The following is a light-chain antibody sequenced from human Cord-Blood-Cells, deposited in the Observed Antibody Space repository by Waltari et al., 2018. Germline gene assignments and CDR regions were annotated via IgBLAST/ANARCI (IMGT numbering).Light chain of an antibody. CDR1: QSISSY. J-gene: IGKJ2*03. V-gene: IGKV1-39*01. CDR2: AAA. Sequence: DIQMTQPPFSLSASVGDRVTITCRASQSISSYLNWYQQKPGKAPKLLIYAAASLQSGVPSRFSSSGSGTDFTLTISSLQPEDFATYYCQQSYSTPYSFGQGTKLEIK. CDR3: QQSYSTPYS.